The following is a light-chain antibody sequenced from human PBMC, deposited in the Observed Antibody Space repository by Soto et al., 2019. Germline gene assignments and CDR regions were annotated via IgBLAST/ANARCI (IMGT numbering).Light chain of an antibody. CDR1: QSVSSSY. V-gene: IGKV3-20*01. Sequence: EIVLTQSPATLSLSPGERATLSCRASQSVSSSYLAWYQQKPGQATRLLIYGASSRATGIPDRFSGSGSGTDFTLTISRLEPEDFAVYYCQQYGSSPRVFTFGPGTKVEIK. J-gene: IGKJ3*01. CDR2: GAS. CDR3: QQYGSSPRVFT.